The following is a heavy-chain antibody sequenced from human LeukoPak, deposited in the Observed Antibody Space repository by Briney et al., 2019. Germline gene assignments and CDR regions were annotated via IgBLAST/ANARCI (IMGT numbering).Heavy chain of an antibody. CDR3: ARVNCSSTSSRSKLLDY. CDR1: GYTFTNYD. J-gene: IGHJ4*02. D-gene: IGHD2-2*01. V-gene: IGHV1-8*01. Sequence: GASVKVSCKASGYTFTNYDINWVRQATGQGLEWMGWMNPNTGNTGYAQKFQGRVTMTRNTSISTASMELSSLRSEDTAIYYCARVNCSSTSSRSKLLDYWGQGTLVTVSS. CDR2: MNPNTGNT.